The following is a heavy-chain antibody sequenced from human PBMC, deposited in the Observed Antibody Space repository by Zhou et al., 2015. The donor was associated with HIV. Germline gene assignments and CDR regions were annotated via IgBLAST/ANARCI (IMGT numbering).Heavy chain of an antibody. Sequence: QVQLVQSGAEVRKPGASVKVSCKTSGYTFTNYDINWVRQATGQGLEWMGWMNPKSGNKGYARKFQGRVTMTRNTSISTAYMELSSLRSEDTAVYYCARVPMYCSSTTCYVGWFDPWGRG. D-gene: IGHD2-2*01. CDR1: GYTFTNYD. J-gene: IGHJ5*01. CDR2: MNPKSGNK. V-gene: IGHV1-8*01. CDR3: ARVPMYCSSTTCYVGWFDP.